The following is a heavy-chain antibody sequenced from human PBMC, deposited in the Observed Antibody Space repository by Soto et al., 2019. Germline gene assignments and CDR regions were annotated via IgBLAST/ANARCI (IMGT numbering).Heavy chain of an antibody. CDR2: IYYSGST. Sequence: PWETLSLTCTVSGGSISSGGYYWSWIRQHPGKGLEWIGYIYYSGSTYYNPSLKSRVTISVDTSKNQFSLKLSSVTAADTAVYYCARVGSDIVVVVAARNDGYYFDYWGQGTLVTVSS. CDR3: ARVGSDIVVVVAARNDGYYFDY. CDR1: GGSISSGGYY. V-gene: IGHV4-31*03. D-gene: IGHD2-15*01. J-gene: IGHJ4*02.